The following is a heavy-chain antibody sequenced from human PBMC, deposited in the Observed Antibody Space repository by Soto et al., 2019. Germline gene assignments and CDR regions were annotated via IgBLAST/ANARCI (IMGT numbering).Heavy chain of an antibody. CDR3: ARGSSRWDY. D-gene: IGHD6-13*01. Sequence: SETLSLTCNVSNGSLNFYYWSWIRQPAGKGLEWIGRIYSGGRNNYNPSLKSRVTMSVDTSKNQFSLRLSSVTAADTAMYYCARGSSRWDYWGQGTLVTVSS. V-gene: IGHV4-4*07. CDR1: NGSLNFYY. J-gene: IGHJ4*02. CDR2: IYSGGRN.